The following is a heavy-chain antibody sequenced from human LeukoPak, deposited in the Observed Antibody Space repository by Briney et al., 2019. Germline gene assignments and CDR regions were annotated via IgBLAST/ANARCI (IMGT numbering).Heavy chain of an antibody. CDR1: GFTFSSYA. D-gene: IGHD3-16*01. Sequence: GASLKLSCAASGFTFSSYAMSWVRQAPGQGLEWVSAISGSGGSTYYADSVKGRFTISRDISKNTLYLQMNSLRAEDTAVYYCAKDGSLVSPMFDYWGQGTLVTVSS. CDR2: ISGSGGST. CDR3: AKDGSLVSPMFDY. J-gene: IGHJ4*02. V-gene: IGHV3-23*01.